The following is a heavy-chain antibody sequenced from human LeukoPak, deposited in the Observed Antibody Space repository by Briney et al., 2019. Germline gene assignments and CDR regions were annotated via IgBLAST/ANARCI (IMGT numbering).Heavy chain of an antibody. Sequence: KPSETLSLTCTVSGGSMSSYYWSWIRQPPGKGLEWIGYIYYSGSTKYNPSLKSRVTISLDTSKNQFSLMLRSLTAADTAVYYCARRYTASPGERFDYWGQGTLVTVSS. V-gene: IGHV4-59*08. J-gene: IGHJ4*02. D-gene: IGHD2-2*02. CDR1: GGSMSSYY. CDR2: IYYSGST. CDR3: ARRYTASPGERFDY.